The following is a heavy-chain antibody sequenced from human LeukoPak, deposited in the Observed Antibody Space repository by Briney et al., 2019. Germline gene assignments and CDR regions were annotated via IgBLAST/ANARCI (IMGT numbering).Heavy chain of an antibody. Sequence: GGSLRLSCAASGFTFSDYYMSWIRQAPGKGLEWVSYISSSSSCTNYADSVKGRFTISRDNAKNSLYLQMNSLRAEDTAVYYCARNGGYSNYYFDYWGQGTLVTVSS. J-gene: IGHJ4*02. CDR1: GFTFSDYY. V-gene: IGHV3-11*06. D-gene: IGHD5-18*01. CDR2: ISSSSSCT. CDR3: ARNGGYSNYYFDY.